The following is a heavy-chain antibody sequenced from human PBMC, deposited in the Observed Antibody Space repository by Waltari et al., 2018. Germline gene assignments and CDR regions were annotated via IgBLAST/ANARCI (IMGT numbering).Heavy chain of an antibody. CDR3: AKELRWFGELSGDY. D-gene: IGHD3-10*01. J-gene: IGHJ4*02. V-gene: IGHV3-30*02. CDR2: IRYDGSNK. Sequence: QVQLVESGGGVVQPGGSLRLSCAASGFTFSSYGMHWVRQAPGKGLEWVAFIRYDGSNKYYADSVKGRFTISRDNSKNTLYLQMNSLRAEDTAVYYCAKELRWFGELSGDYWGQGTLVTVSS. CDR1: GFTFSSYG.